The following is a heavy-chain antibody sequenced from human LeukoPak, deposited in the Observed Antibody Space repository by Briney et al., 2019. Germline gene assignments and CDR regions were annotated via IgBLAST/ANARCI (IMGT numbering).Heavy chain of an antibody. D-gene: IGHD2-21*01. CDR3: ASDRRLNGDTSYSSAFDY. CDR1: GFTFSNYA. J-gene: IGHJ4*02. V-gene: IGHV3-30-3*01. Sequence: GGSLRLSCAASGFTFSNYAMHWVRQAPGKGLEWVAVVSYDGSNKYYADSVKGRFTISRDNSKNTLYLQMNSLRPEDTAVYYCASDRRLNGDTSYSSAFDYWGQGTLVTVSS. CDR2: VSYDGSNK.